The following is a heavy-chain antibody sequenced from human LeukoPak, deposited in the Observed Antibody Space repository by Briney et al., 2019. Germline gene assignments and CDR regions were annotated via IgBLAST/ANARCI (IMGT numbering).Heavy chain of an antibody. CDR3: ARDTFPSRYSSSWYYAFDI. J-gene: IGHJ3*02. Sequence: GGSLRLSCAASGFTFSNYWMTWVRQAPGKGLEWVASIKFDGSEKYYVDSVKGRFTISRDNAKNSLYLQMNSLRAEDTAVYYCARDTFPSRYSSSWYYAFDIWGQGTMVTVSS. D-gene: IGHD6-13*01. V-gene: IGHV3-7*01. CDR2: IKFDGSEK. CDR1: GFTFSNYW.